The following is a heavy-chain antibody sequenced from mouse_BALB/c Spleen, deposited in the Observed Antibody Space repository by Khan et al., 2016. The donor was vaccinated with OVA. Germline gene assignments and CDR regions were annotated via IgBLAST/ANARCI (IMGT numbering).Heavy chain of an antibody. CDR3: ARFFGRRFAY. J-gene: IGHJ3*01. CDR1: GYTFSSSW. D-gene: IGHD1-1*01. Sequence: QVQLQQSGAELVRPGSSVKISCKASGYTFSSSWMNWVKHRPGQGLEWIGQIYPGNDDTDYNGKFKGKATLTADKSSRTAYMQLSSLTSDDAAVYFCARFFGRRFAYWGQGTLVTVSA. V-gene: IGHV1-80*01. CDR2: IYPGNDDT.